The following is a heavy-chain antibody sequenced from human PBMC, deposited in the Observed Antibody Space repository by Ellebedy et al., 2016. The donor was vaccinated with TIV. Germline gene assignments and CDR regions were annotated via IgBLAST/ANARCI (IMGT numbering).Heavy chain of an antibody. CDR3: ARGAPYTTWHLDL. V-gene: IGHV3-74*01. D-gene: IGHD1-1*01. Sequence: GESLKISRTASGFTFSAHWLHWVRQVPGKGLVWISRIIGDESTTNYADSVKGRFTVSRDNTKKTLYLQMNSLRGDDTALYYCARGAPYTTWHLDLWGQGTLVTVSS. CDR1: GFTFSAHW. CDR2: IIGDESTT. J-gene: IGHJ5*02.